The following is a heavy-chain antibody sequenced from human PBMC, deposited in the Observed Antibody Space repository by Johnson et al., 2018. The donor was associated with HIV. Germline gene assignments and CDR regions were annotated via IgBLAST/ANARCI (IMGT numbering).Heavy chain of an antibody. CDR3: ASHRSIAADDAFDI. CDR2: INWNGGST. Sequence: VQLVESGGGLVQPGGSLRLSCVTSGFTFDDYGMSWVRQAPGKGLEWVSGINWNGGSTGYADSVKGRFTISRDNAKNSLYLQMKSLRAEDTALYYCASHRSIAADDAFDIWGQGTMVTVSS. J-gene: IGHJ3*02. D-gene: IGHD6-13*01. V-gene: IGHV3-20*04. CDR1: GFTFDDYG.